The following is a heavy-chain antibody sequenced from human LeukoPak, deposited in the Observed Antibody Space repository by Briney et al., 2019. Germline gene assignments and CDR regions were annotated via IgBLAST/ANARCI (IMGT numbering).Heavy chain of an antibody. J-gene: IGHJ5*02. V-gene: IGHV3-30-3*01. Sequence: PGGSLRLSCAASGFTFSSYAMHWVRQAPGKGLEWVAVISYDGSNKYYADSVKGRFTISRDNSKNTLYLQMNSLRAEDTAVYYCARDVVVVVPAAIVGAGWFDPWGQGTLVTVSS. CDR1: GFTFSSYA. CDR3: ARDVVVVVPAAIVGAGWFDP. D-gene: IGHD2-2*01. CDR2: ISYDGSNK.